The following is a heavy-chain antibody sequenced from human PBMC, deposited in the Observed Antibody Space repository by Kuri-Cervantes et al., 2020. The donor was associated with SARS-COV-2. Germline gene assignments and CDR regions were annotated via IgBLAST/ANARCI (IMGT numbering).Heavy chain of an antibody. CDR1: EFTFSYYG. J-gene: IGHJ6*02. CDR2: ISYDGRDI. D-gene: IGHD3-10*01. Sequence: GGSLRLSCVASEFTFSYYGMYWVRQAPGKGLEWVAHISYDGRDIHFRESVKGRFTVSRDNSKNTLYLQMSSLRLEDTGVYFCAKPGSVRGIIREDHYGLDVWGQGTTVTVSS. CDR3: AKPGSVRGIIREDHYGLDV. V-gene: IGHV3-30*18.